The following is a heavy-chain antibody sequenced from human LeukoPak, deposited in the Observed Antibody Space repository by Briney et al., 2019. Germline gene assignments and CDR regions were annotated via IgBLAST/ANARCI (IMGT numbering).Heavy chain of an antibody. J-gene: IGHJ4*02. CDR3: ARFEARGTGDSDF. D-gene: IGHD3/OR15-3a*01. CDR2: ISGDGIHI. Sequence: GGSLRLSCEGTGFTFSSYSMNWVRQAPGKGLEWVSSISGDGIHIIYADSVKGRFTISRDDAKSSLYLQMNSLRAEDTAVYYCARFEARGTGDSDFWGQGTLVTVSS. V-gene: IGHV3-21*01. CDR1: GFTFSSYS.